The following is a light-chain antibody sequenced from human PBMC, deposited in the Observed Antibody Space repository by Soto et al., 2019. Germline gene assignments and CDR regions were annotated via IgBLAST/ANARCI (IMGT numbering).Light chain of an antibody. CDR1: QSVSSSY. V-gene: IGKV3-20*01. J-gene: IGKJ1*01. Sequence: EIVLTQSPGTLSLSPGERATLSCRASQSVSSSYLAWYQQKPGQAPRLLIYGASRRATGIPDRFSGSGSGRDVTLTISRLEPEDFAVYYCQQYGSSPWTFGQGTKVEIK. CDR3: QQYGSSPWT. CDR2: GAS.